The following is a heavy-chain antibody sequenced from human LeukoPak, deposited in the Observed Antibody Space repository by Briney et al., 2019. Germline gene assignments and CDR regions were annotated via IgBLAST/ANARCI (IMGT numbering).Heavy chain of an antibody. J-gene: IGHJ4*02. V-gene: IGHV1-2*02. Sequence: GASVKVSCKASGYTFTAYYMHWVRQAPGQGLEWMGWIDTNTGDTKYAQNFQGRVTMTRDTSISTAYMELSRLRSDDTAVYYCARSKQQLGFDYWGQGTLVTVSS. CDR2: IDTNTGDT. CDR3: ARSKQQLGFDY. D-gene: IGHD6-13*01. CDR1: GYTFTAYY.